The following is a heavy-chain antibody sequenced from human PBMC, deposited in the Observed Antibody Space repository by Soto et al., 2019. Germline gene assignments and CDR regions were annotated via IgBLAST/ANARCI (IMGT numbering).Heavy chain of an antibody. CDR3: AIGQPVGGFDY. Sequence: QVPLVQSGAEVKKPGASVKVSCKASGYTFTSYGNSWVRQAPGQGLEWMGWMSAYNGNTNYAQKLQGRVTMTTDTSTSIPDGNVRSLRSDDTAVYYCAIGQPVGGFDYWDQGCLVTV. CDR1: GYTFTSYG. D-gene: IGHD5-18*01. V-gene: IGHV1-18*01. CDR2: MSAYNGNT. J-gene: IGHJ4*02.